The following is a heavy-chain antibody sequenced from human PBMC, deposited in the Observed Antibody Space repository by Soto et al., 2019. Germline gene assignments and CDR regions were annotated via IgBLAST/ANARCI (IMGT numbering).Heavy chain of an antibody. V-gene: IGHV3-30*18. CDR2: ISYYGTNE. CDR3: VKEDPSGRYSLDY. J-gene: IGHJ4*02. Sequence: PXESLRLSFEASGFTFSGYGMHWVRQAPGKGLEWVAVISYYGTNEYYEDPVKGRFTISRDNSKNTLYLQMNSLRIEDTAVYFCVKEDPSGRYSLDYSGQGSQVTVS. CDR1: GFTFSGYG. D-gene: IGHD1-26*01.